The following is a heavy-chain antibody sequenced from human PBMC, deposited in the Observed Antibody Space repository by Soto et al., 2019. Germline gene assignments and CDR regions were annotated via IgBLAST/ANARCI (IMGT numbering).Heavy chain of an antibody. CDR3: AHIVVACLGYYFDS. V-gene: IGHV2-5*02. Sequence: QITLKESGPTLVKPTQTLTLTCTFSGFSLSSTRMAVGWIRQPPGKALEWLALIYWDDDKRDSPFLKSRLTIPKDNSKNQVVLTMSHMDPVDTARYYCAHIVVACLGYYFDSWGQGPLVTVSS. CDR2: IYWDDDK. D-gene: IGHD5-12*01. J-gene: IGHJ4*02. CDR1: GFSLSSTRMA.